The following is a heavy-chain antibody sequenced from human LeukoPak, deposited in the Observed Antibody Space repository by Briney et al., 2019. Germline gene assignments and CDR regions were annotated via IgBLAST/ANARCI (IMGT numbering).Heavy chain of an antibody. V-gene: IGHV1-3*01. CDR3: ARATQYYYDSTGYPAFDY. D-gene: IGHD3-22*01. CDR2: INAGNGNT. CDR1: GYTFTSYA. Sequence: RASVKVSCKASGYTFTSYAMHWVRQAPGQRLEWMGWINAGNGNTKYSQKFQGRVTITRDTSASTAYMELSSLRSEDTAVYYCARATQYYYDSTGYPAFDYWGQGTLVTVSS. J-gene: IGHJ4*02.